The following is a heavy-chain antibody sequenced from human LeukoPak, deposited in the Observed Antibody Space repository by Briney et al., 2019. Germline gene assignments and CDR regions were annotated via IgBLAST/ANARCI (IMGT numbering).Heavy chain of an antibody. Sequence: ASVKVSCKASGYTFTSYDINWVRQATGQGLEWMGWMNPNSGNTGYAQKFRGRVTTTRNTSISTAYMELSSLRSEDTAVYYCARGVLPAAIIGYWGQGTLVTVSS. CDR3: ARGVLPAAIIGY. J-gene: IGHJ4*02. CDR1: GYTFTSYD. D-gene: IGHD2-2*02. CDR2: MNPNSGNT. V-gene: IGHV1-8*01.